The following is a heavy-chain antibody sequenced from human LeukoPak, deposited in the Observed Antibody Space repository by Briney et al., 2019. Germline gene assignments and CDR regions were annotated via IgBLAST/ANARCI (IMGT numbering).Heavy chain of an antibody. CDR3: ERGGGMGYYPFDY. CDR1: GFTFSSYW. Sequence: GGSLRLSCAASGFTFSSYWMHWVRQAPGKGLVWVSRINSDGSSTSYADSVKGRFTISRDNAKNTLYLQMNSLRAEDTAVYYCERGGGMGYYPFDYWGRGTLVTVSS. CDR2: INSDGSST. D-gene: IGHD2-15*01. J-gene: IGHJ4*02. V-gene: IGHV3-74*01.